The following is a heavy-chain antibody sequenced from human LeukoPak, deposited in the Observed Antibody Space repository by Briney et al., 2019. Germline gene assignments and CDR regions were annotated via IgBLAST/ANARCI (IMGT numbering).Heavy chain of an antibody. J-gene: IGHJ5*02. Sequence: PSETLSLTCTVSGGSISSGDYYWNWIRQPPGKGLEWIGYISYSGSTNYNPSLKSRVTISVDTSKNQFSLKLTSVTAADTAVYYCARSRWFDPWGQGTLVTVSS. CDR3: ARSRWFDP. CDR2: ISYSGST. CDR1: GGSISSGDYY. V-gene: IGHV4-61*08.